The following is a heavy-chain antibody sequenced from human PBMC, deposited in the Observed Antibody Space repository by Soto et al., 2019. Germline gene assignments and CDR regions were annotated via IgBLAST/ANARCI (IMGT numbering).Heavy chain of an antibody. CDR1: GGSFSGYY. CDR2: INHSGST. Sequence: QVQLQQWGAGLLKPSETLSLTCAVYGGSFSGYYWSWIRQPPGKGLEWIGEINHSGSTNYNPSLKCRVTISVDTSKNQFSLKLSSVTAADTAVYYCARPYDYIWGNWYFDLWGRGTLFTVSS. CDR3: ARPYDYIWGNWYFDL. J-gene: IGHJ2*01. D-gene: IGHD3-16*01. V-gene: IGHV4-34*01.